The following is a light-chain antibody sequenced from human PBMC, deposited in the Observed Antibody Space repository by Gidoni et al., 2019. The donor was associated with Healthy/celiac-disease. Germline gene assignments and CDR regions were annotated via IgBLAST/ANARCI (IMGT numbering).Light chain of an antibody. V-gene: IGKV3D-20*01. CDR1: QSVSSSD. Sequence: EIVLTQSPATLSLSPGERATLSCGASQSVSSSDLAWYQQKPGLAPRLLIYDASSRATGIPDRFSGSGSGTDFTLTISRLEPEDFAVYYCQQYGSSPPFTFGPGTKVDIK. CDR2: DAS. CDR3: QQYGSSPPFT. J-gene: IGKJ3*01.